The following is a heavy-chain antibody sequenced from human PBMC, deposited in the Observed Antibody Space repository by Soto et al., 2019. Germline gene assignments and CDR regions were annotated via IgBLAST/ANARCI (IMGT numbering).Heavy chain of an antibody. CDR3: ARPNTIFGVVTISPFDY. CDR1: GGSISSSGYY. J-gene: IGHJ4*02. D-gene: IGHD3-3*01. Sequence: PSETLSLTCTVSGGSISSSGYYWAWIRQPPGKGLEWIGSIYYSGTTYYNPSFKSRVTIAVDPSKNQFSLKLTSVTAADTAVYYCARPNTIFGVVTISPFDYWGQGTLVTVSS. V-gene: IGHV4-39*01. CDR2: IYYSGTT.